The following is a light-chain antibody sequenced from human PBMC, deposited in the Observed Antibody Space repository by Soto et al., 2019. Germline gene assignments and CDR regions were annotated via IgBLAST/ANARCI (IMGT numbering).Light chain of an antibody. Sequence: DIQMTRSPSTLSASVGDRVTITCRASQSISSWLAWYQQKPGKAPKLLIYDASSLESGVPSRFGGSGSGTEFTLTISSLQPDDFATYYCQQYNSYSFPMYTFGQGTKLEIK. CDR1: QSISSW. V-gene: IGKV1-5*01. J-gene: IGKJ2*01. CDR3: QQYNSYSFPMYT. CDR2: DAS.